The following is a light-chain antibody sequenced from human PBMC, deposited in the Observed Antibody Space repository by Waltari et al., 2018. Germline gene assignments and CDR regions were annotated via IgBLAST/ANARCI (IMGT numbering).Light chain of an antibody. CDR3: QQYNNWPAT. V-gene: IGKV3-15*01. CDR2: GQS. J-gene: IGKJ4*01. CDR1: QSVSSN. Sequence: EIVMTQSPATLSVSPGERATLSCRASQSVSSNLAWYQQQPGQAPRLLIYGQSTRATGIPARFSGSGSGTEFTLTISSLQSEDFAVYYCQQYNNWPATFGGGTKVEIK.